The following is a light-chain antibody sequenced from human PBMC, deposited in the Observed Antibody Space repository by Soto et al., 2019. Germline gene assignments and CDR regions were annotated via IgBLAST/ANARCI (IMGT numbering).Light chain of an antibody. Sequence: HMTQSPSSLSASVGDRVTITCRASQRITTYLNWYQQKPGEAPKLLISTSGTLQRGVPSRFSGRESGTDFTLTITSLQRADFATYFCQQTYSTPYTFGQGTQLEI. CDR3: QQTYSTPYT. CDR2: TSG. J-gene: IGKJ2*01. V-gene: IGKV1-39*01. CDR1: QRITTY.